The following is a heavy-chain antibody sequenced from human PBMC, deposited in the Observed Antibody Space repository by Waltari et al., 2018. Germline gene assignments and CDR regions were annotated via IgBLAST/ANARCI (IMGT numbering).Heavy chain of an antibody. V-gene: IGHV3-23*03. CDR3: TSGGY. CDR2: IYNGGSGT. D-gene: IGHD3-16*01. Sequence: EVQLVESGGDLVQPGGSLRLSCAASGFTFSTYAMSWVRQSPGKGLEWVSSIYNGGSGTYYADSVKGRFTISRDNSRNTLYLQMNSLSVEDTAVYYCTSGGYWGQGTLVTVSS. J-gene: IGHJ4*02. CDR1: GFTFSTYA.